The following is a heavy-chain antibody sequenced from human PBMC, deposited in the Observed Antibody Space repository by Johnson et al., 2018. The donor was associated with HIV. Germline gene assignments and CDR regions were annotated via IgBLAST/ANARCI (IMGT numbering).Heavy chain of an antibody. V-gene: IGHV3-30*02. J-gene: IGHJ3*02. D-gene: IGHD6-13*01. CDR2: IRYDGSNK. Sequence: QVQLVESGGGVVQPGGSLRLSCAASGFTFSSYGMHWVRQAPGKGLEWVAFIRYDGSNKYYAASVKGRFPISRDNAKNALYVQMNSLGAEDTAVYYCTRDRLNAATGLPDAFDIWGQGTMVTVSS. CDR3: TRDRLNAATGLPDAFDI. CDR1: GFTFSSYG.